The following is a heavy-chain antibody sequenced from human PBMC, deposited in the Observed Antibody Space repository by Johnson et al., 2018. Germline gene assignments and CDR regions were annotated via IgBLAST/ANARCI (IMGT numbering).Heavy chain of an antibody. CDR1: GFTFSSYG. V-gene: IGHV3-33*01. D-gene: IGHD6-19*01. Sequence: QVQLVESGGGVVQPGRSLRLSCAASGFTFSSYGMHWVRQAPGKGLEWVAVIWYDGSNKYYADSVKGRFTISRDNSKNTLYLQMNSLRAEDTAVYYCAGDKMYSSGWYWATYYYYGMDVWGQGTTVTVSS. J-gene: IGHJ6*02. CDR2: IWYDGSNK. CDR3: AGDKMYSSGWYWATYYYYGMDV.